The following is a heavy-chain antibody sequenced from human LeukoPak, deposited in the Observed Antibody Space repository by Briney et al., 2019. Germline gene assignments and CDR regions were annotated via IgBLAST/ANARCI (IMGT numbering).Heavy chain of an antibody. CDR3: ARVGKDNDYVWGSYRPGAFDI. CDR2: IYYSGST. V-gene: IGHV4-59*01. J-gene: IGHJ3*02. CDR1: GGSISSYY. Sequence: SETLSLTCTVSGGSISSYYWSWTRQPPGKGLEWIGYIYYSGSTNYNPSLKSRVTISVDTSKNQFSLKLSSVTAADTAVYYCARVGKDNDYVWGSYRPGAFDIWGQGTMVTVSS. D-gene: IGHD3-16*02.